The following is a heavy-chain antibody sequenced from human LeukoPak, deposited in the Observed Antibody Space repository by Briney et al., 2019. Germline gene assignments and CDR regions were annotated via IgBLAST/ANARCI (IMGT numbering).Heavy chain of an antibody. D-gene: IGHD1-26*01. Sequence: GGSLRLSCAASGFTFSSYAMHWVRQAPGKGLEWVAVISYDGSNKYYADSVKGRFTISRDNSKNTLYLQMNSLRAEDTAVYYCARGHHTRGSYPGYWGQGTLVTVSS. CDR1: GFTFSSYA. J-gene: IGHJ4*02. CDR3: ARGHHTRGSYPGY. V-gene: IGHV3-30-3*01. CDR2: ISYDGSNK.